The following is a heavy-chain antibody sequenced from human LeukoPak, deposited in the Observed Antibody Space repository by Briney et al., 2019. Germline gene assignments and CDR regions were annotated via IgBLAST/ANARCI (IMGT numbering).Heavy chain of an antibody. CDR2: IYSGGST. V-gene: IGHV3-53*01. Sequence: GSLRLSCAASGLTVSSNYMSWVRQAPGKGLEWVSVIYSGGSTYYADSVKGRFTISRDNSKNTLYLQMNSLRAEDTAVYYCARDPGIAAAGTYYYYGMDVWGQGTTVTVSS. D-gene: IGHD6-13*01. CDR3: ARDPGIAAAGTYYYYGMDV. CDR1: GLTVSSNY. J-gene: IGHJ6*02.